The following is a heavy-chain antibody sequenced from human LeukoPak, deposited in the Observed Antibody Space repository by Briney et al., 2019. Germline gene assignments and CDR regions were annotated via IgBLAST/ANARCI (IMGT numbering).Heavy chain of an antibody. Sequence: SETLSLTCTVSGGSISSYYWSWIRQPAGKGLEWIGRIYTSGSTNYNPSLKSRVTMSVDTSKNQFSLKLSSVTAADAAAYYCARDANPYYDILTGYYPNWFDPWGQGTLVTVSS. D-gene: IGHD3-9*01. CDR2: IYTSGST. J-gene: IGHJ5*02. CDR3: ARDANPYYDILTGYYPNWFDP. V-gene: IGHV4-4*07. CDR1: GGSISSYY.